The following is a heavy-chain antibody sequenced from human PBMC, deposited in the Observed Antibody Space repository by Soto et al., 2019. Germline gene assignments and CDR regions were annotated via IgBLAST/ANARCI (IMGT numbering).Heavy chain of an antibody. CDR1: GGSISSYY. CDR3: ARREWEIFDP. D-gene: IGHD1-26*01. CDR2: NYYSGST. J-gene: IGHJ5*02. Sequence: SETLSLTCTVSGGSISSYYWSWIRQPPEKGLEWIGYNYYSGSTNYNPSLKSRVTISVDTSKNQFSLKLSSVTAVDTAVYYCARREWEIFDPWGQGTLVTVSS. V-gene: IGHV4-59*01.